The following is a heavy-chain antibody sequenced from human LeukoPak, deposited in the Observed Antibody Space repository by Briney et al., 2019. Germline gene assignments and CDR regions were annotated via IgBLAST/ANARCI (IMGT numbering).Heavy chain of an antibody. J-gene: IGHJ3*02. Sequence: SETLSLTCTVSGGSISSSSYYWGWIRQPPGKGLEWIGSIYYSGSTYYNPSLKSRVTISVDTSKNQFSLKLSSVTAADTAVYYCARTPLGGGATGDAFDIWGQGTMVTVSS. CDR2: IYYSGST. V-gene: IGHV4-39*07. CDR3: ARTPLGGGATGDAFDI. CDR1: GGSISSSSYY. D-gene: IGHD1-26*01.